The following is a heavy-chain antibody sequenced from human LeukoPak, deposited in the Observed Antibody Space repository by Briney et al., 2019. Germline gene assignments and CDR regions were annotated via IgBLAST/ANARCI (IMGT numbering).Heavy chain of an antibody. Sequence: GASVKVSCKASGYTFTSYYMHWVRQAPGQGLEWMGIINPSGGSTSYAQKFQGRVTMTRDMSTSTVYMELSSLRSEDTAVYYCAGDSGRYGSSWYYFDYWGQGTLVTVSS. CDR2: INPSGGST. CDR1: GYTFTSYY. V-gene: IGHV1-46*01. CDR3: AGDSGRYGSSWYYFDY. J-gene: IGHJ4*02. D-gene: IGHD6-13*01.